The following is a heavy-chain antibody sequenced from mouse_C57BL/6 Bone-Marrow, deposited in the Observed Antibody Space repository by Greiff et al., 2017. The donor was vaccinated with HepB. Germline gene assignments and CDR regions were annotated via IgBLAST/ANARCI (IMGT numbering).Heavy chain of an antibody. J-gene: IGHJ1*03. CDR2: ISDGGSYT. CDR1: GFTFSSYA. V-gene: IGHV5-4*03. Sequence: EVKVVESGGGLVKPGGSLKLSCAASGFTFSSYAMSWVRQTPEKRLERVATISDGGSYTYYTDNVKGRFTISRDKANNNLYLQMSHLKSEDTAMYYCARFQDWYFDVCGTGTTVTVSS. CDR3: ARFQDWYFDV. D-gene: IGHD3-2*02.